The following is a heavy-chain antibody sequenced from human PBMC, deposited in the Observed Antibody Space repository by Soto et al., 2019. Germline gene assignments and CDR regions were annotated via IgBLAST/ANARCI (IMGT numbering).Heavy chain of an antibody. V-gene: IGHV3-21*01. D-gene: IGHD3-3*01. J-gene: IGHJ4*02. Sequence: PGGSLRLSCAASGFSFSTSIMYWVRQAPGKGLEWVSSISSTGSFIYYADSLKGRFTISRDNADNSLFLQMNNLRAEDTAVYYCARLSRANYDFWSGDYYFDSWGQGAMVTVYS. CDR3: ARLSRANYDFWSGDYYFDS. CDR1: GFSFSTSI. CDR2: ISSTGSFI.